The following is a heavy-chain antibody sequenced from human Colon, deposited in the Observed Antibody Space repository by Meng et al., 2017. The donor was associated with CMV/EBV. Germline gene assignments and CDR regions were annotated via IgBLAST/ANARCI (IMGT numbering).Heavy chain of an antibody. CDR3: ARHFDLGGMDV. CDR2: LYYTGNT. J-gene: IGHJ6*02. D-gene: IGHD3-16*01. Sequence: SETLSLTCNVSGGSISPYYWSWIRHPPGKGLEWIGYLYYTGNTNSNPSLKSRITMFVDTSKKLLSLSLSSVTAADTAVYYCARHFDLGGMDVWGQGTTVTVSS. CDR1: GGSISPYY. V-gene: IGHV4-59*01.